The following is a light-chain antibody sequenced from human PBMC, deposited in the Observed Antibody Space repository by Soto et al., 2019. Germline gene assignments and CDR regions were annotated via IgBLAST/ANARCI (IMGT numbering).Light chain of an antibody. V-gene: IGLV2-8*01. J-gene: IGLJ2*01. CDR1: SSDVGGYNY. CDR3: SSYAGSNNVV. CDR2: EVS. Sequence: QSALTQPPSASGSPGQSGTISCTGTSSDVGGYNYVSWYQQHPGKAPKLMIYEVSKRPSGVPDRFSGSKSGNTASLTVSGLRAEDEADYYCSSYAGSNNVVFGGRTKLTVL.